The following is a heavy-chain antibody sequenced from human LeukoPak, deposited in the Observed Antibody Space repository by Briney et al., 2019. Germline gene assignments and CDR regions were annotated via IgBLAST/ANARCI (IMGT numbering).Heavy chain of an antibody. V-gene: IGHV3-7*01. D-gene: IGHD3-22*01. Sequence: GGAVRLSCAGSGFTFSSYWMSGVRQAPGKGLEGVAHIKQDGSEKYYVDSVKGRFTISRDNAKNSLYLQMNSLRAEDTAVYYCARGDHYYDSSGYSYWGQGTLVTVSS. J-gene: IGHJ4*02. CDR2: IKQDGSEK. CDR1: GFTFSSYW. CDR3: ARGDHYYDSSGYSY.